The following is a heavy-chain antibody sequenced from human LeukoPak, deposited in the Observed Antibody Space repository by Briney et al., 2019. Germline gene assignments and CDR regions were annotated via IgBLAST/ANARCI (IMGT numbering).Heavy chain of an antibody. V-gene: IGHV3-48*03. CDR2: ISSSGNTI. CDR1: GFTFSSYE. Sequence: PGGSLRLSCAASGFTFSSYEMNWVRQAPGKGLELVSYISSSGNTIYYADSVKGRFTMSGDNAKNSLYLQMNSLRAEDTAVYYCARAKLYYYDSSGYYSGFDYWGQGTLVTVSS. CDR3: ARAKLYYYDSSGYYSGFDY. J-gene: IGHJ4*02. D-gene: IGHD3-22*01.